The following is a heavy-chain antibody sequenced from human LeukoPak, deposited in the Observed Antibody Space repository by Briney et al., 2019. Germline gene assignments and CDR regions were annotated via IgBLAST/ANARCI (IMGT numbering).Heavy chain of an antibody. Sequence: SETLSLTCAVYGGSFSGYYWTCIRQPPGKGLEWIGEINHSGSTNYNPSLKSRVTMSVDTSKNQFSLKLSSVTAADTAVYYCAREREDYMDVWGKGTTVTVSS. J-gene: IGHJ6*03. V-gene: IGHV4-34*01. CDR1: GGSFSGYY. CDR3: AREREDYMDV. D-gene: IGHD1-26*01. CDR2: INHSGST.